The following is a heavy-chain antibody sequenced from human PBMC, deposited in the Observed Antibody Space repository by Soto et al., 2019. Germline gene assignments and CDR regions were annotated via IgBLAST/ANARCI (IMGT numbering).Heavy chain of an antibody. J-gene: IGHJ6*02. Sequence: QVQLMQSGAQVKKPESSVKVSCKASGGTFRNYAFSGVRQAPGQGLEWMGGTNPIFGTANYPQKFQVRVTITADEATTTIYMELSILISEDTAVYYCARDGAVACTDVFDDSMAGWGPGHTVNVPS. V-gene: IGHV1-69*12. CDR1: GGTFRNYA. D-gene: IGHD6-19*01. CDR2: TNPIFGTA. CDR3: ARDGAVACTDVFDDSMAG.